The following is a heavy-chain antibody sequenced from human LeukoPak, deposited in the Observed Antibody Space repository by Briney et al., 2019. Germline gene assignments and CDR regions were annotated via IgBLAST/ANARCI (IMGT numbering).Heavy chain of an antibody. J-gene: IGHJ5*02. CDR2: INPSGGST. CDR1: GYTFTSYY. Sequence: ASVKVSCKASGYTFTSYYMHWVRQAPGQGLEWMGIINPSGGSTSYAQKFQGRVTMTRDTSTSTVYMELSSLRSEDTAVYYCAGDERYYYDSSGYRPWFDPWGQGTLVTVSS. V-gene: IGHV1-46*01. D-gene: IGHD3-22*01. CDR3: AGDERYYYDSSGYRPWFDP.